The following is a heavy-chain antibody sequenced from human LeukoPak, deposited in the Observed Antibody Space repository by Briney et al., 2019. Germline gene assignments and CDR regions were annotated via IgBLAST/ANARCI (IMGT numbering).Heavy chain of an antibody. CDR3: AKVRLAVADYFDY. D-gene: IGHD6-19*01. Sequence: GGSLRLSCAASGFTVSSNYMSWVRQAPGKGLEWVSVIYSGGSTYYADSVKGRFTISRDNSKNTLYLQMNSLRAEDTAVYYCAKVRLAVADYFDYWGQGTLVTVSS. V-gene: IGHV3-53*01. CDR2: IYSGGST. J-gene: IGHJ4*02. CDR1: GFTVSSNY.